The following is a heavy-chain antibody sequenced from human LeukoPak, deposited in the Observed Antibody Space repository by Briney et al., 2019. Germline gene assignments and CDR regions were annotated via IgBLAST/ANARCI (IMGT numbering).Heavy chain of an antibody. D-gene: IGHD1-1*01. Sequence: SGTLSLTCTVSGGSISSYYWSWIRQPPGKGLEWIGYIYYSGSTNYNPSLKSRVTISVDTSKNQYSLKLSSVTAADTAVYYCARATTGTTNWFDPWGQGTLVTVSS. CDR3: ARATTGTTNWFDP. V-gene: IGHV4-59*01. CDR1: GGSISSYY. CDR2: IYYSGST. J-gene: IGHJ5*02.